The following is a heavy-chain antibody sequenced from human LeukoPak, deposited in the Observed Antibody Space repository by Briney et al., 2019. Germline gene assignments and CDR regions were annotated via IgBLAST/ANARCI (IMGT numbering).Heavy chain of an antibody. Sequence: GGSLRLSCAASGFTFSSYSMNWVRQAPGKGLEWVSVIYSGGSTYYADSVKGRFTISRDNSKNTLYLQMNSLRAEDTAVYYCARGAGYSSSWYVGYYYYYGMDVWGQGTTVTVSS. CDR1: GFTFSSYS. CDR2: IYSGGST. J-gene: IGHJ6*02. D-gene: IGHD6-13*01. V-gene: IGHV3-53*01. CDR3: ARGAGYSSSWYVGYYYYYGMDV.